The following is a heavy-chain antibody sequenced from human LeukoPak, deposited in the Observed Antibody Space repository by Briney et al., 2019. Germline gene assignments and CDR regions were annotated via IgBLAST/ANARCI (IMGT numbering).Heavy chain of an antibody. CDR2: IYYSGST. D-gene: IGHD3-10*01. V-gene: IGHV4-31*03. CDR3: ARALTSMVRGVIDY. Sequence: SETLSLTCTVSGGSISSGGYYWSWIRQHPGKGLEWIGYIYYSGSTYYNPSLKSRVTISVDTSKNQFSLMLSSVTAADTAVYYCARALTSMVRGVIDYWGQGTLVTVSS. CDR1: GGSISSGGYY. J-gene: IGHJ4*02.